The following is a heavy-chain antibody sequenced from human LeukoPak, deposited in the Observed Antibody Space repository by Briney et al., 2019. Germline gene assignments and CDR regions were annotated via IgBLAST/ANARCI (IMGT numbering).Heavy chain of an antibody. Sequence: PGRSLRLSCAASGFTFSSCGMHWVRQAPGKGLEWVAVISYDGSNKYYADSVKGRFTISRDNSKNTLYLQINSLRAEDTAGYYCAKDGYSGGGYYYYYGMDVWGQGTTVTVSS. D-gene: IGHD5-12*01. CDR3: AKDGYSGGGYYYYYGMDV. CDR1: GFTFSSCG. CDR2: ISYDGSNK. V-gene: IGHV3-30*18. J-gene: IGHJ6*02.